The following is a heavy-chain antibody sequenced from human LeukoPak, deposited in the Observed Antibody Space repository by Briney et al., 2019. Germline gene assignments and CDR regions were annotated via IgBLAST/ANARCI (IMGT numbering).Heavy chain of an antibody. V-gene: IGHV1-2*02. Sequence: ASVKVSCTASGYTFTDYYLHWVRQAPGKGLEWMGWIHPNSGGTNYAQKFQGRVAMTRDTSISTAYMELSSLRSDDTAVYYCARLAAVPGWGQGTLVTVSS. CDR2: IHPNSGGT. J-gene: IGHJ1*01. CDR3: ARLAAVPG. CDR1: GYTFTDYY. D-gene: IGHD6-19*01.